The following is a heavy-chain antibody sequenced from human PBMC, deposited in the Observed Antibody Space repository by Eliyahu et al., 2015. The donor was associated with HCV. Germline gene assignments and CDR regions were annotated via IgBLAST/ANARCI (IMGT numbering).Heavy chain of an antibody. V-gene: IGHV4-59*01. D-gene: IGHD6-25*01. CDR1: GXSITTYY. J-gene: IGHJ5*02. CDR2: IHYSGST. Sequence: QVQLQESGPGLVKPSETLSLTCTVSGXSITTYYWSWIRXPPGKGLEWIGYIHYSGSTNYNPSLKSRVTXSVDXSKNQFSLNLTSVTAADTAVYYCASGGGGIAAAGTGGWFDPWGQGTQVTVSS. CDR3: ASGGGGIAAAGTGGWFDP.